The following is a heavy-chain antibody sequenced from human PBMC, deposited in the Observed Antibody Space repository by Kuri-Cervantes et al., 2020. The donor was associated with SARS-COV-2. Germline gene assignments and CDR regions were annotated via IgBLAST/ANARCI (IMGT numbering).Heavy chain of an antibody. CDR1: GFTFSSYA. J-gene: IGHJ4*02. CDR3: ARGGSSGWSQLEY. V-gene: IGHV3-30*04. CDR2: ISYDGSNK. Sequence: GGSLSLSCAASGFTFSSYAMHWVRQAPGKGLEWVAVISYDGSNKYYADSVKGRFTISRDNSKNTLYLQMNSLRAEDTAVYYCARGGSSGWSQLEYWGQGTLVTVSS. D-gene: IGHD6-19*01.